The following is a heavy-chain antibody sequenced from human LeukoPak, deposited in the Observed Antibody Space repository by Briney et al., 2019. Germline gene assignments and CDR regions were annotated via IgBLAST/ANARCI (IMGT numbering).Heavy chain of an antibody. Sequence: SETLSLTCTVSGGSISSGSYYWSWIRQPAGKGLEWIGRIYTSGSTNYNPSLKSRVTISADTSKNQFSLKLSSVTAADTAVYYCARAEAYSGYGSFDYWGQGTLVTVSS. CDR1: GGSISSGSYY. J-gene: IGHJ4*02. CDR3: ARAEAYSGYGSFDY. V-gene: IGHV4-61*02. CDR2: IYTSGST. D-gene: IGHD5-12*01.